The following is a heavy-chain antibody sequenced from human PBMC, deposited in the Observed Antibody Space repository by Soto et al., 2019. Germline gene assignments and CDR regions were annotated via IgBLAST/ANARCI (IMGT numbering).Heavy chain of an antibody. J-gene: IGHJ6*02. Sequence: SETLSLTCTVSGGSISSGDYYWSWIRQPPGKGLEWIGYIYYSGSAYYNPSLKSRVTISVDTSKNQFSLKLSSVTAADTAVYYFFVLVVVAATPRYYYYYGMDVWGQGTTVTVSS. CDR3: FVLVVVAATPRYYYYYGMDV. CDR2: IYYSGSA. CDR1: GGSISSGDYY. D-gene: IGHD2-15*01. V-gene: IGHV4-30-4*01.